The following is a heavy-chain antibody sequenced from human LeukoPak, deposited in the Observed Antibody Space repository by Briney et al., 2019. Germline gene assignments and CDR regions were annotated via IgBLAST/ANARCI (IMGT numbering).Heavy chain of an antibody. Sequence: GGSLRLSCAASGFTFSSYWMSWVRQAPGKGLEWVANIKQDGSEKYYVDSVKGRFTISRDNAKNTLYLQMNSLRAEDTAVYYCANGPVEFRSTDDYWGQGTLVTVSS. CDR2: IKQDGSEK. CDR1: GFTFSSYW. J-gene: IGHJ4*02. V-gene: IGHV3-7*03. D-gene: IGHD2-2*01. CDR3: ANGPVEFRSTDDY.